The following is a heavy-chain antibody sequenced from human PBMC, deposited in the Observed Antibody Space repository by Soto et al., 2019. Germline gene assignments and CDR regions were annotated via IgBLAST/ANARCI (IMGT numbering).Heavy chain of an antibody. Sequence: SVKVSCKASGFTFTSSAVQWVRQARGQRLEWIGWIVVGSGNTNYAQKFQERVTITRDMSTSTAYMELSSLRSEDTAVYYCAADSYTYYYDSSEDAFDIWGQGTMVTVSS. J-gene: IGHJ3*02. CDR1: GFTFTSSA. CDR3: AADSYTYYYDSSEDAFDI. V-gene: IGHV1-58*01. D-gene: IGHD3-22*01. CDR2: IVVGSGNT.